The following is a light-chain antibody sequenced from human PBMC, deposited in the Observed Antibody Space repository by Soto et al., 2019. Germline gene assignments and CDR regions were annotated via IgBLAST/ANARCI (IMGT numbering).Light chain of an antibody. J-gene: IGKJ3*01. CDR1: HGITNH. CDR3: QKFDNLVYT. CDR2: DAT. V-gene: IGKV1-33*01. Sequence: DIQLSQSPSSLSASVGDRITITCHASHGITNHLNWYQQRPGKAPRLLIYDATTLETGVPFRFSGSGFGTDFTLPIHGLQPEDFATYYCQKFDNLVYTFGPGTKVDMK.